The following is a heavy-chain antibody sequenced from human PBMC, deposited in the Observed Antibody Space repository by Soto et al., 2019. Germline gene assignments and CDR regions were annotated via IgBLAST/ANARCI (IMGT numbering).Heavy chain of an antibody. V-gene: IGHV3-21*01. Sequence: GGSLRLSCAASGFTFSSYNLNWVRQAPGKGLEWVSSISSSSSYIYYVDSVKGRFTISRDNAKNSLYLQMNSLRAADTAVYYCVRGSSGWFDYWGQGTLVTVS. CDR1: GFTFSSYN. CDR3: VRGSSGWFDY. CDR2: ISSSSSYI. J-gene: IGHJ4*02. D-gene: IGHD6-19*01.